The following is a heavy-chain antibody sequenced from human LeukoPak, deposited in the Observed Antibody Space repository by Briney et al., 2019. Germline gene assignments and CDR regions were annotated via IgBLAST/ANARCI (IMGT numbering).Heavy chain of an antibody. V-gene: IGHV3-30*18. Sequence: RGSLRLSCAASGFTVSTNYMSWVRQAPGKGLEWAAVISYDGSNKYYADSVKGRFTISRDNTKNTLYLQMNSLRAEDTAVYYCAKWGGYYDSSGDNDFDYWGQGTLVTVSS. CDR1: GFTVSTNY. CDR2: ISYDGSNK. J-gene: IGHJ4*02. CDR3: AKWGGYYDSSGDNDFDY. D-gene: IGHD3-22*01.